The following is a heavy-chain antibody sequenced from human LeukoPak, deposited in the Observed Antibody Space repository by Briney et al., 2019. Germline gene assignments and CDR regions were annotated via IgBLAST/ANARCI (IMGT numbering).Heavy chain of an antibody. CDR3: VRQVAPHWFDY. D-gene: IGHD1-1*01. CDR1: GDSISSNSYY. Sequence: KPSETLSLTCTVSGDSISSNSYYWVWIRQPPGKGLEWIGTIDHRGRTHYSPTLKSRVTMSVDTSKNQFSLNLISVTAADTAVHYCVRQVAPHWFDYWGPGTLVTVSS. CDR2: IDHRGRT. V-gene: IGHV4-39*01. J-gene: IGHJ4*02.